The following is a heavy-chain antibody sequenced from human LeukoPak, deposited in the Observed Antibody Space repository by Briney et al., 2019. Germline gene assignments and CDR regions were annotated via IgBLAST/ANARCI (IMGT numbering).Heavy chain of an antibody. D-gene: IGHD2-2*01. J-gene: IGHJ6*03. Sequence: ASVKVSCKASGYTFTGYYMHWVRQAPGQGLEWMGWINPNSGGTNYAQKFQGRVTMTRDTSISTAYMELSRLRSDDTAVYYCARDIIGSSPKSYYYYMDVWGKGTTVTISS. CDR3: ARDIIGSSPKSYYYYMDV. V-gene: IGHV1-2*02. CDR2: INPNSGGT. CDR1: GYTFTGYY.